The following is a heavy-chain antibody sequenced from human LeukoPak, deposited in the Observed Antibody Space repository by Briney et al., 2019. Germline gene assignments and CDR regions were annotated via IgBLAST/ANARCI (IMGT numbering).Heavy chain of an antibody. V-gene: IGHV3-66*04. CDR2: IYSGGST. CDR3: ARRSEYYYDSSGYYIY. Sequence: GSLRLSCAASGFTVSSNYMSWVRPAPGEGLGWGSVIYSGGSTYYADSVKGRFTISRDNSKDTLYLQMNSLRAEDTAVYYCARRSEYYYDSSGYYIYWGQGTLVTVSS. CDR1: GFTVSSNY. J-gene: IGHJ4*02. D-gene: IGHD3-22*01.